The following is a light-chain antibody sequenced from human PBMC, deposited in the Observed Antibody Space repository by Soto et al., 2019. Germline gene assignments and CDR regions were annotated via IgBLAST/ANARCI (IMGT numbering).Light chain of an antibody. CDR2: GAS. V-gene: IGKV3-20*01. CDR1: QSISSSY. Sequence: EIVLTQSPGTLSLSPGERVTLSCRASQSISSSYVALYNQRRGQAPRLLIYGASNRATGVPDRFSGSGSGTDFTLTISRLAREDFAVYFCQQYGSSVYTFGQGTKLEIK. J-gene: IGKJ2*01. CDR3: QQYGSSVYT.